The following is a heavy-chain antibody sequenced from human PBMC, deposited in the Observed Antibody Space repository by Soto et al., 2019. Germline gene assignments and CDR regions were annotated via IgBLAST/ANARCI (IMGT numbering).Heavy chain of an antibody. D-gene: IGHD1-26*01. Sequence: QVQLQESGPGLVKPSGTLSLTCAVSDGSISSTDWWSWVRQPPGKGLEWIGEIYHGGSTNYNPSLKSRVTISVDRSKNQFSLKLTSVTAADTAVYYCASSKSGGSYYFDYWGQGTLVTVSS. V-gene: IGHV4-4*02. J-gene: IGHJ4*02. CDR3: ASSKSGGSYYFDY. CDR1: DGSISSTDW. CDR2: IYHGGST.